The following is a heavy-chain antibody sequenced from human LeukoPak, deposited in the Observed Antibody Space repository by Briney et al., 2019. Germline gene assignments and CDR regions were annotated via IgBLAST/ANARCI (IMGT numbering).Heavy chain of an antibody. J-gene: IGHJ4*02. CDR3: ARDPLNRLGYYFDY. D-gene: IGHD6-19*01. CDR2: INSDGSST. V-gene: IGHV3-74*01. Sequence: GGSLRLSCAASGFTFSSYWMHWVRQAPGKGLVLVSRINSDGSSTSYADSVKGRFTISRDNAKNTLYLQMNSLRAEDTAVYYCARDPLNRLGYYFDYWGQGTLVTVSS. CDR1: GFTFSSYW.